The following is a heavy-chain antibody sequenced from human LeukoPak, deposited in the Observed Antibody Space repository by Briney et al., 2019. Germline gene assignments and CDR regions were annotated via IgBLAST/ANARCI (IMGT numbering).Heavy chain of an antibody. CDR3: AKDLHGDYGISY. D-gene: IGHD4-17*01. V-gene: IGHV6-1*01. Sequence: SQTLSLTCGISGDSVSTITVIWNWIRQSPSRGLEWLGRTYYRSKWYNGYAESVRSRMTINPDTSKNQVSLQLSSVTPEDTAVYYCAKDLHGDYGISYWGQGTLVTVSS. CDR1: GDSVSTITVI. J-gene: IGHJ4*02. CDR2: TYYRSKWYN.